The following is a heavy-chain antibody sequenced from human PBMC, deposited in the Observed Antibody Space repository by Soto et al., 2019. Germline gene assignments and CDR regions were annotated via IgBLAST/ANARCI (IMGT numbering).Heavy chain of an antibody. V-gene: IGHV3-30-3*01. Sequence: PGGSLRLSCAASGFTFSSYAMHWVRQAPGKGLEWVAVISYDGSNKYYADSVKGRFTISRDNSKNTLYLQMNSLRAEDTAVYYSARPYTSTGYYYYFDYWGQGTLVTVSS. CDR1: GFTFSSYA. J-gene: IGHJ4*02. D-gene: IGHD3-9*01. CDR2: ISYDGSNK. CDR3: ARPYTSTGYYYYFDY.